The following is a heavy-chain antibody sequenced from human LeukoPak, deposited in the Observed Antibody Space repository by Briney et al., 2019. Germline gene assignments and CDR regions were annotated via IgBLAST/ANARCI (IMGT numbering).Heavy chain of an antibody. V-gene: IGHV1-18*01. D-gene: IGHD5-12*01. CDR1: GYTFTSYG. Sequence: ASVKVSCKASGYTFTSYGISWVRQPPGQGLEWMGWISAYNGNTNYAQKLQGRVTMTTDTSTSTAYIQLRSLRSDDTAVYYCARSPATMATEFDYWGQGTLVTVSS. CDR2: ISAYNGNT. CDR3: ARSPATMATEFDY. J-gene: IGHJ4*02.